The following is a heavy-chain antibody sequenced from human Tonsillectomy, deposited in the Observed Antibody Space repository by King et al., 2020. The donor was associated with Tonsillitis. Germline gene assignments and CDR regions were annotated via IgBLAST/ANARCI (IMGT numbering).Heavy chain of an antibody. CDR1: GFLVNSNY. D-gene: IGHD1-14*01. V-gene: IGHV3-66*01. CDR2: ITTDGNT. Sequence: VQLVESGGGLVQPGGSLRLSCAASGFLVNSNYMTWVRLAPGKGLEWVSVITTDGNTDYADSVRGRFTIFRDNFKNTLFLQMNNLRVEDTAVYYCASPEPSDGLSLEYWGQGTLVTVSS. CDR3: ASPEPSDGLSLEY. J-gene: IGHJ4*02.